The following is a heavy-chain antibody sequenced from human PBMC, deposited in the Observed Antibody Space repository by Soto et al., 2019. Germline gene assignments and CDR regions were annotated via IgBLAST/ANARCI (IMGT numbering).Heavy chain of an antibody. CDR3: ARLSSGYYDIYFDY. CDR1: GYTFTSYG. D-gene: IGHD3-22*01. V-gene: IGHV1-18*01. Sequence: ASVKVSCKASGYTFTSYGISWVRQAPGQGLEWMGWISAYNGNTNYAQKLQGRVTMTTDTSTSTAYMELRSLRSGDTAVYYCARLSSGYYDIYFDYWGQGALVTVSS. J-gene: IGHJ4*02. CDR2: ISAYNGNT.